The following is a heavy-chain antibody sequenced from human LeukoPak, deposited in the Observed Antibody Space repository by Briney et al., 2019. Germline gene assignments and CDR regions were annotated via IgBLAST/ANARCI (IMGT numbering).Heavy chain of an antibody. CDR1: GFTFSSYG. CDR3: AKDIAAAGSRPPDY. J-gene: IGHJ4*02. V-gene: IGHV3-30*02. CDR2: IRYDGSNK. D-gene: IGHD6-13*01. Sequence: PGGSLRLSCAASGFTFSSYGMHWVRQAPGKGLEWVAFIRYDGSNKYYADSVKGRFTISRDNSKNTLYLQMNSLRAEDTAVYYCAKDIAAAGSRPPDYWGQGTLVTVSS.